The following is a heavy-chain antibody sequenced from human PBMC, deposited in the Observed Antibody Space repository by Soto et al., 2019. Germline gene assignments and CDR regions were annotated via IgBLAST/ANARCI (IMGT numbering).Heavy chain of an antibody. CDR2: IYYSGST. CDR1: GGSISSGGYY. V-gene: IGHV4-31*03. D-gene: IGHD1-1*01. Sequence: PLEILSLTCTVSGGSISSGGYYWSWIRQHPGKGLEWIGYIYYSGSTYYNPSLKSRVTISVDTSKNQFSLKLSSVTAADTAVYYCARSTTPQLGYWGQGTLVTVSS. CDR3: ARSTTPQLGY. J-gene: IGHJ4*02.